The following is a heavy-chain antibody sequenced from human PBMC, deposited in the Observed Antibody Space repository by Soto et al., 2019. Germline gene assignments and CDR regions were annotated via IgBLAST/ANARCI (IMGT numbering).Heavy chain of an antibody. Sequence: ASVKVSCKTSGYTFSTYDINWVRQAPGQGLEWMGWMNPNSGDTGYAQKFLGRLTMARDSSIRTVYMELSSLSSEDTAVYYCARVNYYGSGSYQDFFYFYALDVWGQGTTVTVSS. V-gene: IGHV1-8*01. J-gene: IGHJ6*02. CDR2: MNPNSGDT. CDR1: GYTFSTYD. CDR3: ARVNYYGSGSYQDFFYFYALDV. D-gene: IGHD3-10*01.